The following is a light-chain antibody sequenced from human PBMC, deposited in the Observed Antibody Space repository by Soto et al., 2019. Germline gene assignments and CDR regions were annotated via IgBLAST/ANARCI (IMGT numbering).Light chain of an antibody. Sequence: DIQMTQSPSSLSASVGDRVTITCRASQSISTYLHWYQQKPGKAPNLLIYAASTLQIGVPSRFSGSGSGTDFTLTISSLQPEDFATYFCQHGYSTPLTFGGGTKVDIK. CDR1: QSISTY. J-gene: IGKJ4*01. CDR3: QHGYSTPLT. V-gene: IGKV1-39*01. CDR2: AAS.